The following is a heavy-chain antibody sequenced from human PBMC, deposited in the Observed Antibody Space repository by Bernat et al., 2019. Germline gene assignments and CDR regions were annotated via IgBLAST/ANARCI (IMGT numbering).Heavy chain of an antibody. Sequence: EVQLVESGGGLIQPGGSLRLSCAASGFTVSSNYMSWVRQAPGKGLEWVSVIYSGGTTYYADSLKGRFTISRDNSKNTLYLQMNSLRAEDTAVYYCARDLGSFGGSIWGDYWGQGILVTVSS. J-gene: IGHJ4*02. D-gene: IGHD3-16*01. V-gene: IGHV3-53*01. CDR2: IYSGGTT. CDR1: GFTVSSNY. CDR3: ARDLGSFGGSIWGDY.